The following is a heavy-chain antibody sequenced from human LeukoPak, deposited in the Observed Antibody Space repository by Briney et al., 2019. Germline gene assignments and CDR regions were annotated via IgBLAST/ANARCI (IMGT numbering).Heavy chain of an antibody. CDR1: GYSISSGYY. CDR2: ISHSGST. V-gene: IGHV4-38-2*01. Sequence: SETLSLTCAVSGYSISSGYYWGWIRQPPGKGLEWAGSISHSGSTYYNPSLKSRVTISADTSKSQFSLKLSSVTAADTAVYYCARRFVVVVGATSHWYFDLWGRGTLVTVSS. CDR3: ARRFVVVVGATSHWYFDL. J-gene: IGHJ2*01. D-gene: IGHD2-15*01.